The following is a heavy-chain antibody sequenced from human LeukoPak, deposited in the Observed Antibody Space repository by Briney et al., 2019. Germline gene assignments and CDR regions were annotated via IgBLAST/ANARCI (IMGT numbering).Heavy chain of an antibody. Sequence: SVKVSCKASGGTFSSYAISRVRQAPGQGLEWMGGIIPIFGTANYAQKFQGRVTITADESTSTAYMELSSLRSEDTAVYYCARDLFRGPTNAIGYWGQGTLVTVSS. CDR3: ARDLFRGPTNAIGY. J-gene: IGHJ4*02. D-gene: IGHD2/OR15-2a*01. CDR2: IIPIFGTA. V-gene: IGHV1-69*13. CDR1: GGTFSSYA.